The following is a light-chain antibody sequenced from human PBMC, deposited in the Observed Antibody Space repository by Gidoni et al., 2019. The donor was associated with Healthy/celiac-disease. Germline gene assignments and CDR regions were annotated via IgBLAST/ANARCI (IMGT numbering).Light chain of an antibody. V-gene: IGLV1-47*01. CDR2: RNN. CDR1: SSTIGSNY. CDR3: AAWDDSLSGQV. J-gene: IGLJ1*01. Sequence: SVLTQPXSASGPPRQRVTIPCSGSSSTIGSNYVYCYQQLPGTAPKLLIYRNNQRPSGLPDRFSGSKSGTSASLAISGLRSEDEADYYCAAWDDSLSGQVFGTGTKVTVL.